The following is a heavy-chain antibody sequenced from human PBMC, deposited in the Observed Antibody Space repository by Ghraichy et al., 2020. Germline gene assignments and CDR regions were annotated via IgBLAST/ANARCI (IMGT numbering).Heavy chain of an antibody. D-gene: IGHD4-23*01. CDR1: AFIFSDYA. J-gene: IGHJ4*02. CDR2: ISYDGSNK. Sequence: GESLNISCEGSAFIFSDYAMHWVRQAPGKGLEWLGLISYDGSNKYYADSVKGRFTISRDNSKNTMWLQLNSLRAEDTAVYYCARGPRVTWYFDSWGQGTRVTISS. V-gene: IGHV3-30*04. CDR3: ARGPRVTWYFDS.